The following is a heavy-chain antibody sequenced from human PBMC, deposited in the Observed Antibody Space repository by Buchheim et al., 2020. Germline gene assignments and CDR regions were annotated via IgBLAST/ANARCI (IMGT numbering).Heavy chain of an antibody. J-gene: IGHJ6*03. V-gene: IGHV3-7*01. CDR1: GFTFSSYW. Sequence: EVQLVESGGGLVQPGGSLRLSCAASGFTFSSYWMSWVRQAPGKGLEWVANIKQDGSEKYYVDSVKGRFTISRDNAKNSLYLQMNSLRAEDTAVYYCARDEASGSYYNPTYYYYYMDVWGKGTT. D-gene: IGHD3-10*01. CDR2: IKQDGSEK. CDR3: ARDEASGSYYNPTYYYYYMDV.